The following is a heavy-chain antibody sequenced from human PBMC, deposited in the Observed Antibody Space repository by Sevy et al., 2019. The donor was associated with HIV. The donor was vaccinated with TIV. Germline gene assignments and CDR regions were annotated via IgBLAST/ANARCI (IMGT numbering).Heavy chain of an antibody. Sequence: ASVKVSCKASGYTFSDSGYYVHWVRQAPGQGLEWMGWINPKSGATNYAQKFQGRVTMTRDTSVSTANMELSRLTSDDTAVYYCARESYDFWTGPVDYDYGMDVRGQGTTVTVSS. CDR1: GYTFSDSGYY. CDR2: INPKSGAT. V-gene: IGHV1-2*02. J-gene: IGHJ6*02. D-gene: IGHD3-3*01. CDR3: ARESYDFWTGPVDYDYGMDV.